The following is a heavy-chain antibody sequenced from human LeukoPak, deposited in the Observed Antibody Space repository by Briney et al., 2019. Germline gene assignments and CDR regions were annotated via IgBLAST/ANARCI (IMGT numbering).Heavy chain of an antibody. CDR2: IYSGGST. CDR1: GFTVSSNY. CDR3: ARGGGYCSGGSCPNYFDY. Sequence: GGSLRRSCAASGFTVSSNYMSWVRQAPGKGLEWVSVIYSGGSTYYADSVKGRFTISRDNSKNTLYLQMNTLRAEDTAVYYCARGGGYCSGGSCPNYFDYWGQGTLVTVSS. V-gene: IGHV3-53*01. J-gene: IGHJ4*02. D-gene: IGHD2-15*01.